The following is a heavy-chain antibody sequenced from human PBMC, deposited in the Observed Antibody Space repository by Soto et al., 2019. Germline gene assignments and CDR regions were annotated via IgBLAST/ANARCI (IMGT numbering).Heavy chain of an antibody. CDR1: GFTFSNYH. CDR2: ISYDGSNK. CDR3: AKDLRSPGEGIMFGGTTHGPEDS. D-gene: IGHD3-16*01. V-gene: IGHV3-30*18. Sequence: QVQLAESGGGVVQPGTSLRISCAASGFTFSNYHMHWVRQAPGKGLEWVAVISYDGSNKHYLDSVKGRFTISRDNSKNTLYLQMNSLRPGDTAVYFCAKDLRSPGEGIMFGGTTHGPEDSWGQGTLVTVSS. J-gene: IGHJ4*02.